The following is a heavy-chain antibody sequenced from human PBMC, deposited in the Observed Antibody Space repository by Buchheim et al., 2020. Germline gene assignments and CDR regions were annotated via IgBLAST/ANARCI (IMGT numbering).Heavy chain of an antibody. D-gene: IGHD1-26*01. CDR3: AKDPSVGAIKGSFDY. CDR1: GFTFSSYG. V-gene: IGHV3-30*18. Sequence: QVQLVESGGGVVQPGRSLRLSCAASGFTFSSYGMHWVRQAPGKGLEWVAVISYDGSNKYYADSVKGRFTISRDNSKNTLYLQMNSLRAEDTAVYYCAKDPSVGAIKGSFDYWGQGTL. CDR2: ISYDGSNK. J-gene: IGHJ4*02.